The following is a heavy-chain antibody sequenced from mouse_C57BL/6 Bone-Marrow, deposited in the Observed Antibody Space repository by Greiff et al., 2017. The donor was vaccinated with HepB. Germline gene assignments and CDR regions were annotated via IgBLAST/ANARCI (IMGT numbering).Heavy chain of an antibody. D-gene: IGHD2-2*01. Sequence: VQLQESGPELVKPGASVKISCKASGYAFSSSWMNWVKQRPGKGLEWIGRIYPGDGDTNYNGKFKGKATLTADKSSSTAYMQLSSLTSEDSAVYFFAWLRNYWGQGTTLTVSS. V-gene: IGHV1-82*01. J-gene: IGHJ2*01. CDR1: GYAFSSSW. CDR2: IYPGDGDT. CDR3: AWLRNY.